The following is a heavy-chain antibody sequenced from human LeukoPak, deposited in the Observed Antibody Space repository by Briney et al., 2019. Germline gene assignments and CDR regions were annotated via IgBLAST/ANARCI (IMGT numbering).Heavy chain of an antibody. J-gene: IGHJ4*02. CDR1: GGSISSGDYS. D-gene: IGHD3-16*02. V-gene: IGHV4-31*11. Sequence: SETLSLTCAVSGGSISSGDYSWSWIRQHPGKGLEWIGYVYYSGSTYYNPSLKSRVTISVDTSKNQFSLKLSSVTAADTAVYYCARGFTPYDYVWGSYRSYFDYWGQGTLVTVSS. CDR2: VYYSGST. CDR3: ARGFTPYDYVWGSYRSYFDY.